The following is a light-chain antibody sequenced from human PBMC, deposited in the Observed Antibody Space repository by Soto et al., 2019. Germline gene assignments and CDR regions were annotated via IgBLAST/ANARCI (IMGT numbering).Light chain of an antibody. CDR3: QQFDDSLPKLT. J-gene: IGKJ4*01. CDR2: GAS. Sequence: DIVLTQSPGTLSLSPGERPTLSCRASQSVSSNYLAWYQHRPGQAPRLLIYGASSRATGIPDRFSGSGSGTDFTLTINRLEPEDFAVYYCQQFDDSLPKLTFGGGTKVDIK. V-gene: IGKV3-20*01. CDR1: QSVSSNY.